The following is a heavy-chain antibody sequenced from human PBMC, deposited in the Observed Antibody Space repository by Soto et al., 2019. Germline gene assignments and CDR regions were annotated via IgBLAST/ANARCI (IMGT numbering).Heavy chain of an antibody. J-gene: IGHJ4*02. CDR2: IYYSGST. D-gene: IGHD6-13*01. CDR3: ARAPIAAAGTPYFDY. CDR1: GGSTSSYY. V-gene: IGHV4-59*08. Sequence: PSETLSLTCTVSGGSTSSYYWNWIRQPPGKGLEWIGYIYYSGSTYYNPSLKSRVTISVDTSKNQFSLKLSSVTAADTAVYYCARAPIAAAGTPYFDYWGQGTLVTVSS.